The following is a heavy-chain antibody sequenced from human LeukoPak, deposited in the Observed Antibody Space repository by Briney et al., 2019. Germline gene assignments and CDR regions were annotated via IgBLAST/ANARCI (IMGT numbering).Heavy chain of an antibody. CDR3: ARGRGDYDSSGYYAGAGY. Sequence: SETLSLTCTVSGDSISSNSYYWGWIRQPPGKGLEWIGSIYYSGSTYYNPSLKSRVTISVDTSKNQFSLKLSSVTAADTAVYYCARGRGDYDSSGYYAGAGYWGQGTLVTVSS. D-gene: IGHD3-22*01. CDR1: GDSISSNSYY. V-gene: IGHV4-39*01. CDR2: IYYSGST. J-gene: IGHJ4*02.